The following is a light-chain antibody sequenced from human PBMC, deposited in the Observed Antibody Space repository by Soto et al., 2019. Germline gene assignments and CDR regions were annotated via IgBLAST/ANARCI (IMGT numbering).Light chain of an antibody. Sequence: EIVLTQSPATLSLSPAEIATLSCRPSQSFSSYLAWYHQKPGQAPRLLIYGASSRATGIPARFSGSGSGTDFTLTISRLEPEDFAVYYCQQYNNWPLTFGRGTKVDI. V-gene: IGKV3-11*01. CDR1: QSFSSY. CDR3: QQYNNWPLT. J-gene: IGKJ4*02. CDR2: GAS.